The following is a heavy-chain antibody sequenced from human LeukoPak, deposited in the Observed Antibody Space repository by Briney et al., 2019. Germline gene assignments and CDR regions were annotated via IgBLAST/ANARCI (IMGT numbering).Heavy chain of an antibody. CDR1: GFTFSSYA. CDR3: AKGSDIVVVVAALDTAMFNY. J-gene: IGHJ4*02. D-gene: IGHD2-15*01. Sequence: GESLRLSCAASGFTFSSYAMSWVRQAPGKGLEWVSAISGSGGSTYYADSVKGRFTISRDNSKNTLYLQMNSLRAEDTAVYYCAKGSDIVVVVAALDTAMFNYWGQGTLVTVSS. CDR2: ISGSGGST. V-gene: IGHV3-23*01.